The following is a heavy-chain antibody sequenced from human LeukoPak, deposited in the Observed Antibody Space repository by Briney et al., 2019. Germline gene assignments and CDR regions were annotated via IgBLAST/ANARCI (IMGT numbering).Heavy chain of an antibody. CDR2: INSDGSST. CDR1: GFTFSSYW. Sequence: GGSLRLSCAASGFTFSSYWMHWVRQAPGKGLVWVSRINSDGSSTSYVDSVKGRFTISRDNAKNTLYLQMNSLRAEDTAVYYCAREADSSSSFDAFDIWGQGTMVTVSS. CDR3: AREADSSSSFDAFDI. J-gene: IGHJ3*02. V-gene: IGHV3-74*01. D-gene: IGHD6-6*01.